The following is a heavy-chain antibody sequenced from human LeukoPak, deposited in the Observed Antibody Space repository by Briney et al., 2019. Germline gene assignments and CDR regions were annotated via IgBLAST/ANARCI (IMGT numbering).Heavy chain of an antibody. V-gene: IGHV3-48*03. J-gene: IGHJ6*03. CDR1: GFTFSSYE. CDR2: ISSSSSTI. CDR3: AHYGSGMYYYMDV. Sequence: PGGSLRLSCAASGFTFSSYEMNWVRQAPGKGLEWVSYISSSSSTIYYADSVKGRFTISRDNAKNSLYLQMNSLRAEDTAVYYCAHYGSGMYYYMDVWGKGTTVTISS. D-gene: IGHD3-10*01.